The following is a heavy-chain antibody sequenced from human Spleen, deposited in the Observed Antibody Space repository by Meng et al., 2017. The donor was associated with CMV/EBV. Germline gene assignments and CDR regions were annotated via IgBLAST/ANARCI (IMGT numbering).Heavy chain of an antibody. D-gene: IGHD3-9*01. V-gene: IGHV3-15*01. Sequence: NGWMSWVRQAPGKGLEWVGRIKSKTDGGTTDYAAPVKGRFTISRDDSKNTLYLQMNSLKTEDTAVYYCTTDPRPYYDILTGYYRFDYWGQGTLVTVSS. CDR3: TTDPRPYYDILTGYYRFDY. CDR2: IKSKTDGGTT. J-gene: IGHJ4*02. CDR1: NGW.